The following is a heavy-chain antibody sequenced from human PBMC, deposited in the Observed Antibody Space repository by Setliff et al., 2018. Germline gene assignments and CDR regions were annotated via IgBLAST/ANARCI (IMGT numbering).Heavy chain of an antibody. CDR1: GGSISSSSYY. J-gene: IGHJ6*04. V-gene: IGHV4-39*07. Sequence: SETLSLTCTVSGGSISSSSYYWGWIRQPPGKGLEWIGSIYYSGSSYHNPSLKSRVTISVDMSKNQFSLKLSSVSAADTAVYYCARDLRDVCAKGTTVTVSS. CDR2: IYYSGSS. CDR3: ARDLRDV.